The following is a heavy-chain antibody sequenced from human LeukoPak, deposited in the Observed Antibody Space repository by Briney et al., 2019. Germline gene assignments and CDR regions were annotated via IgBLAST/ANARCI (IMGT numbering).Heavy chain of an antibody. CDR1: GDTFTNYY. D-gene: IGHD5-24*01. V-gene: IGHV1-46*01. CDR2: INPGGGNT. J-gene: IGHJ3*02. Sequence: GASVKVSCKASGDTFTNYYIHWVRQAPGQGLEWMRLINPGGGNTNYAQNFQGRVTMTRDTSASTVYMQLSSLRSEDTAMYYCARIRDGYNDAYDIWGQGTVVTVPS. CDR3: ARIRDGYNDAYDI.